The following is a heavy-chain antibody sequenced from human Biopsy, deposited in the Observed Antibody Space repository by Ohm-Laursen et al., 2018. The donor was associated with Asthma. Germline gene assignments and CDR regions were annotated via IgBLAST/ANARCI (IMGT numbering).Heavy chain of an antibody. Sequence: SGDPSLTCIVSGDAMSTSGSYWGWIRQSPGKGLEWIGSIYYSGRTYYNPSLESRVTTSADTSKNHFSLKVTSVTAADTAVYYCARAISSSSYWYFDLWGRGDLVTVSS. CDR3: ARAISSSSYWYFDL. CDR1: GDAMSTSGSY. J-gene: IGHJ2*01. D-gene: IGHD6-6*01. CDR2: IYYSGRT. V-gene: IGHV4-39*02.